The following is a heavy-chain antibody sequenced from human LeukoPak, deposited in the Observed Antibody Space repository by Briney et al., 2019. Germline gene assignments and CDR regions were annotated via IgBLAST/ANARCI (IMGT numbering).Heavy chain of an antibody. CDR2: ITNSGNSK. CDR3: ARGPLTIEYNAMDV. CDR1: EFTFSSYS. Sequence: GGSLRLSCAASEFTFSSYSMNWVRQAPGKGLEWVSYITNSGNSKSYADSVKGRFTISRDNTNNSLYLQMNGLRAEDTAVYYCARGPLTIEYNAMDVWGQGTTVTVSS. J-gene: IGHJ6*02. V-gene: IGHV3-48*01. D-gene: IGHD3-10*01.